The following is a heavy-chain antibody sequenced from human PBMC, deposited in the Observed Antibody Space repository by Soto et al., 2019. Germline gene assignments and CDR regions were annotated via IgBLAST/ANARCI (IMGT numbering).Heavy chain of an antibody. J-gene: IGHJ6*03. CDR2: ISSSSSYI. CDR1: GFTFSSYS. D-gene: IGHD2-2*01. V-gene: IGHV3-21*01. Sequence: GGSLRLSCAASGFTFSSYSMNWVRQVPGKGLEWVSSISSSSSYIYYADSVKGRFTISRANAKNSRYLQMNSLRAEDTAVYYCAVSRGSCSINSCDPYYYYYYYMDVWGKGTTVTVSS. CDR3: AVSRGSCSINSCDPYYYYYYYMDV.